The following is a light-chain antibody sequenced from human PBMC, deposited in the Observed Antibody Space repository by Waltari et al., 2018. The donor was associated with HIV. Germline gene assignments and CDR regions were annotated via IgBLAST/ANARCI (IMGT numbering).Light chain of an antibody. V-gene: IGLV2-8*01. J-gene: IGLJ2*01. Sequence: QSALTQPPSASGSPGQSVTISCTGTNSAIGGYNYVSWYQQHPGKAPKLVISEVTKRPSGVPGRCSGSKSGTTASLTVSGLQAEDEADYYCSSYANKNGFYVVFGGGTRLTV. CDR2: EVT. CDR1: NSAIGGYNY. CDR3: SSYANKNGFYVV.